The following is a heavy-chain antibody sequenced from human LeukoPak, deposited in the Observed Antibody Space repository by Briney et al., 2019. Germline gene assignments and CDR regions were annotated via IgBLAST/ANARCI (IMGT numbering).Heavy chain of an antibody. CDR3: ARLYCGGDCYHNWFDP. D-gene: IGHD2-21*02. CDR2: IYYSGST. V-gene: IGHV4-59*01. J-gene: IGHJ5*02. Sequence: SETLSLTCTVSGGSISSYYWSWIRQPPGKGLEWIGYIYYSGSTNYNPSLKSRVTISVDTSKNQFSLKLSSVTAADTAVYYCARLYCGGDCYHNWFDPWGQGTLVTVSS. CDR1: GGSISSYY.